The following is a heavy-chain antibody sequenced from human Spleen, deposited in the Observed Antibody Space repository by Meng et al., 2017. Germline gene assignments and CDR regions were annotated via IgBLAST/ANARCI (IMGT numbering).Heavy chain of an antibody. CDR1: GYIFTDYF. J-gene: IGHJ4*02. V-gene: IGHV1-46*01. CDR3: AREKSPGHFDF. Sequence: QVQLVQSGVEVKKPGAPVKLSCKASGYIFTDYFIHWVRQAPGQGLEWMGTINPSNGGTNYVQKFQGRLTVTRDTSTSTVYMDLSSLISEDTAVYYCAREKSPGHFDFWGQGTLVTVSS. CDR2: INPSNGGT.